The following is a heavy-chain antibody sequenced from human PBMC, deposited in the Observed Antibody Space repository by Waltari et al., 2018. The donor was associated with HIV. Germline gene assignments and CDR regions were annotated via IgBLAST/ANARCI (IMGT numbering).Heavy chain of an antibody. V-gene: IGHV3-48*03. CDR2: ISSSGSTI. CDR3: SRDGGSYYFDY. Sequence: EVQLVESGGGLVQPGGSLRLSCAASGFTFRSYEMHWVRQAPGKGLEWVSYISSSGSTIYYADSVKGRFTISRDNAKNSLYLQMNSLRAEDTAVYYCSRDGGSYYFDYWGQGTLVTLSS. J-gene: IGHJ4*02. D-gene: IGHD1-26*01. CDR1: GFTFRSYE.